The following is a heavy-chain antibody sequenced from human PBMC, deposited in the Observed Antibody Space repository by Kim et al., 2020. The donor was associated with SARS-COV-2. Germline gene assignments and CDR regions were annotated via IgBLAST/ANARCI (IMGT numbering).Heavy chain of an antibody. Sequence: SETLSLTCNVSGGSISSYYWSWIRQPPGKGLEWIGYIYYSGSATYNPSLESRATISVDTSKNQIYLKLDSVTAADTAIYYCARDRYYYGSGMYDAFDFWGQGTVVTVSS. CDR1: GGSISSYY. V-gene: IGHV4-59*13. CDR3: ARDRYYYGSGMYDAFDF. D-gene: IGHD3-10*01. CDR2: IYYSGSA. J-gene: IGHJ3*01.